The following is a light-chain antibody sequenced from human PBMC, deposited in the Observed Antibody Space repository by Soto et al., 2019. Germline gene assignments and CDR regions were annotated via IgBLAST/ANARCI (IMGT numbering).Light chain of an antibody. CDR2: LGS. CDR3: MQARQTSFT. Sequence: DIVMTQSPLSLSVTPGEPASISCRCSQSLLHRNGYNYLVWYLQKPGQSPQLLISLGSNRASGVPDRISGNRSRTDFTLKISTVDAEHVGVYYCMQARQTSFTLGPGAKVDIK. CDR1: QSLLHRNGYNY. V-gene: IGKV2-28*01. J-gene: IGKJ3*01.